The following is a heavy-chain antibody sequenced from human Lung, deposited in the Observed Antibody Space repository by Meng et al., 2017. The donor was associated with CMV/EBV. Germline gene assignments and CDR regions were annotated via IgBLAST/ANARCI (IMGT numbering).Heavy chain of an antibody. CDR3: ARHSTEATSSDS. V-gene: IGHV3-21*06. CDR1: GFTFSPYA. Sequence: GESXKISCAASGFTFSPYAMNWVRQAPGKGLEWVSSISTSSAFIYYADSVKGRFTISRDDAKNSLYLQMSSLRVEDTAIYYCARHSTEATSSDSWGQGTLVTVSS. J-gene: IGHJ5*01. D-gene: IGHD6-25*01. CDR2: ISTSSAFI.